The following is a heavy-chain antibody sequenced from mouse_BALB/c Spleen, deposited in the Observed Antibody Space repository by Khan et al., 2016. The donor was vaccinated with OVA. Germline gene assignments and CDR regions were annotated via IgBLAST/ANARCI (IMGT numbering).Heavy chain of an antibody. Sequence: EVQLQESGPGLVKPSQSLSLTCTVTAYSITSDYAWTWIRQFPGNKLEWMGYISYSGSTSYNPSLKSRISITRDTSKTQFFLQLISVTTDDTATYNCAYTRFYYRSSFFDYWGQGTTLTVSS. D-gene: IGHD2-14*01. J-gene: IGHJ2*01. CDR1: AYSITSDYA. V-gene: IGHV3-2*02. CDR2: ISYSGST. CDR3: AYTRFYYRSSFFDY.